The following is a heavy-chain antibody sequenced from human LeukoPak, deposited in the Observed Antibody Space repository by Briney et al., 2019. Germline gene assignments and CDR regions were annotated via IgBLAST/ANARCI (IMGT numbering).Heavy chain of an antibody. V-gene: IGHV4-4*09. CDR1: GVSINRFY. CDR3: VQTTGWPGFDY. Sequence: SETLSLTCTTSGVSINRFYWSWVRQPPGKGLEWIGNIYSGVPTYSNPSLKSRVTISVDTSKNQFSLNLTSVTAADTAMYYCVQTTGWPGFDYWGQGILVTVSS. D-gene: IGHD1-1*01. J-gene: IGHJ4*02. CDR2: IYSGVPT.